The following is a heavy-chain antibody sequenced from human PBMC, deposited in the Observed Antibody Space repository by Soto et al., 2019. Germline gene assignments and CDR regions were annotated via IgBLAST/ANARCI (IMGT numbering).Heavy chain of an antibody. CDR3: ARHEGALNAHIDS. CDR1: GGSISSYY. CDR2: VYYNGRT. J-gene: IGHJ4*02. Sequence: PSETLSLTCTVSGGSISSYYWSWIRQPRGRGLEWIGFVYYNGRTNYNPSLRSRVTISVDTSRNRFSLKLNSVTAADTATYFCARHEGALNAHIDSWGQGTLVTVS. V-gene: IGHV4-59*08.